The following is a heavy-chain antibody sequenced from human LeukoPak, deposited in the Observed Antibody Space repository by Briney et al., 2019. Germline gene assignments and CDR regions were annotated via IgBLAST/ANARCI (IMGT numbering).Heavy chain of an antibody. Sequence: GGSLRLSCAASGFTFSSFSMNWVRQAPGKGLEWVSTLSTGGAATYYADSVKGRFTISRDNSQNTLYLQMNSLRAEDTAVYYCAKEVGASWYFDYWGQGTLVTVSS. CDR2: LSTGGAAT. J-gene: IGHJ4*02. CDR3: AKEVGASWYFDY. CDR1: GFTFSSFS. V-gene: IGHV3-23*01. D-gene: IGHD1-26*01.